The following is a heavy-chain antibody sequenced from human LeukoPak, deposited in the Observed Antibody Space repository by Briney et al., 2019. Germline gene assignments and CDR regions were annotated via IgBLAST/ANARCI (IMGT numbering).Heavy chain of an antibody. CDR1: GFTFSSYA. D-gene: IGHD1-26*01. Sequence: GGSLRLSCAASGFTFSSYAMSWVRQAPGKGLEWVSTISGSGDSTYYADSVKGRFTISRDNSKNTLYLQMNSLGAEDTAVYYCGPGEKVGATSLVKYFDYWGQGTLVTVPS. CDR2: ISGSGDST. V-gene: IGHV3-23*01. J-gene: IGHJ4*02. CDR3: GPGEKVGATSLVKYFDY.